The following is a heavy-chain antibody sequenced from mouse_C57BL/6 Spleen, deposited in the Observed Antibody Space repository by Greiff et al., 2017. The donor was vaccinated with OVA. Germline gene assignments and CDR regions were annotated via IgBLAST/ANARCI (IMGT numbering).Heavy chain of an antibody. Sequence: QVQLQQPGAELVKPGASVKVSCKASGYTFTSYWMHWVKQRPGQGLEWIGEIYPRSGNTYYNEKFKGKATLTADKSSSTAYMELRSLTSEDSAVYFCARGTTVVASDAMDYWGQGTSVTVSS. J-gene: IGHJ4*01. D-gene: IGHD1-1*01. CDR3: ARGTTVVASDAMDY. V-gene: IGHV1-81*01. CDR1: GYTFTSYW. CDR2: IYPRSGNT.